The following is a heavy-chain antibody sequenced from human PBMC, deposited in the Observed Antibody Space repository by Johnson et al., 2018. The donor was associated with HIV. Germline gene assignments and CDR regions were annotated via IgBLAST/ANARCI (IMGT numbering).Heavy chain of an antibody. V-gene: IGHV3-74*02. J-gene: IGHJ3*02. D-gene: IGHD2-21*01. CDR1: GFTFSSYW. CDR2: INSDGSST. CDR3: ARGIVVGNYAQRDAFDI. Sequence: VQLVESGGGLVQPGGSLRLSCAASGFTFSSYWMHWVRQAPGKGLVWVSRINSDGSSTSYADSVKGRFTISRDNAKNTLYLQMNSLRAEDTAVYYCARGIVVGNYAQRDAFDIWGQVTMVTVSS.